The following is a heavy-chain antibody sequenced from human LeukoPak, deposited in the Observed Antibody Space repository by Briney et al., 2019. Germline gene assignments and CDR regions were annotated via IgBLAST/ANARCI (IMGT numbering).Heavy chain of an antibody. D-gene: IGHD6-13*01. CDR1: GFTFDDYA. CDR2: ISWNSGSI. J-gene: IGHJ6*02. CDR3: AKDIRAAGFYGMDV. V-gene: IGHV3-9*01. Sequence: PGRSLRLSCAASGFTFDDYAMRWVRQAPGKGLEWVSGISWNSGSIGYADSVKGRFTISRDNAKNSLYLQMNSLRAEDTALYYCAKDIRAAGFYGMDVWGQGTTVTVSS.